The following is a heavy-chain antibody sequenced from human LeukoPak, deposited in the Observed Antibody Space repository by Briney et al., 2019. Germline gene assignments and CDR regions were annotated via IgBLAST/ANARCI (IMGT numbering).Heavy chain of an antibody. V-gene: IGHV1-69*13. Sequence: SVKVSFTASGGTFSSYAISWVRQAPGQGLEWMGGIIPIFGTANYAQKFQGRVTITADESTSTAYMELSSLRSEDTAVYCCARVETYYDFWSGYSTADYGMDVWGQGTTVTVSS. CDR1: GGTFSSYA. CDR2: IIPIFGTA. D-gene: IGHD3-3*01. J-gene: IGHJ6*02. CDR3: ARVETYYDFWSGYSTADYGMDV.